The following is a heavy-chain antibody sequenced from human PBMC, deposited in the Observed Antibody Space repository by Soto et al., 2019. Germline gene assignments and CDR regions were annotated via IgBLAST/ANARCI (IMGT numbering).Heavy chain of an antibody. V-gene: IGHV4-59*01. Sequence: QVQLQESGPGLVKPSETLSLTCTVSGGSISSYYWSWIRQPPGKGLEWIGYIYYSGSTNYNPSLKGLVTISVDTSKNQFSLKLSSVTAADTAVYYCARPHGGSSGWDNWFDPWGQGTLVTVSS. CDR3: ARPHGGSSGWDNWFDP. J-gene: IGHJ5*02. D-gene: IGHD6-25*01. CDR2: IYYSGST. CDR1: GGSISSYY.